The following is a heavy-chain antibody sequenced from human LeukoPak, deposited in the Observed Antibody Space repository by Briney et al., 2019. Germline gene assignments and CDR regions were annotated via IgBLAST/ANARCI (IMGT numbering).Heavy chain of an antibody. V-gene: IGHV4-59*01. CDR3: ARVGDYAVRD. D-gene: IGHD3-16*01. J-gene: IGHJ4*02. Sequence: PSETLSLTCSVSGGFNTHYYWTWIRQPPGKELEWIGYIYHSGSTKYNPSLKSRVTISVDTSKNHFSLKLSSVTAADTAVYYCARVGDYAVRDWGQGTLVTVSS. CDR2: IYHSGST. CDR1: GGFNTHYY.